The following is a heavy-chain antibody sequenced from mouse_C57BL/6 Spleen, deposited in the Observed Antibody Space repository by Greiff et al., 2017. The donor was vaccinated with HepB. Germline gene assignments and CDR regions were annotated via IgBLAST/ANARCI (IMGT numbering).Heavy chain of an antibody. CDR2: ISYSGST. J-gene: IGHJ1*03. V-gene: IGHV3-1*01. D-gene: IGHD1-1*01. CDR3: ARDYYGRSYSWYFDV. Sequence: VQLQQSGPGMVKPSQSLSLTCTVTGYSITSGYDWHWIRHFPGNKLEWMGYISYSGSTNYNPSLKSRISITHDTSKNHFFLKLNSLTTEDTATYYWARDYYGRSYSWYFDVWGTGTTVTVSS. CDR1: GYSITSGYD.